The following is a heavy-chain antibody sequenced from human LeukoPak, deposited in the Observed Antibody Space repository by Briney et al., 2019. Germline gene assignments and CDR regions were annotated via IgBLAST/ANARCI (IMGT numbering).Heavy chain of an antibody. CDR3: AKALRGDIFYAFDI. Sequence: GGSLRLSCAASGFTFDDYAMHWVRQAPGKGLEWVSGISWNSGSIGYADSVKGRFTISRDNAKNSLYLQMNSLRAEDMALYYCAKALRGDIFYAFDIWGQGTMVTVSS. D-gene: IGHD2-21*01. V-gene: IGHV3-9*03. J-gene: IGHJ3*02. CDR1: GFTFDDYA. CDR2: ISWNSGSI.